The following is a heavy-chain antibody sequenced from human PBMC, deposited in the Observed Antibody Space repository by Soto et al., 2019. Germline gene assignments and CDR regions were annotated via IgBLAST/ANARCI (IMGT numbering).Heavy chain of an antibody. J-gene: IGHJ4*02. CDR1: GGFISSYY. D-gene: IGHD3-22*01. CDR2: IHHTGST. Sequence: PSETLSLTCTVSGGFISSYYWSWIRQSPGKGLELIGYIHHTGSTNYNPSPKSRVTMSLDTSRNQFSLKLYSVTAADTAVYYCARSIDSSGFYFSNCWGQGTLVTVSS. CDR3: ARSIDSSGFYFSNC. V-gene: IGHV4-59*01.